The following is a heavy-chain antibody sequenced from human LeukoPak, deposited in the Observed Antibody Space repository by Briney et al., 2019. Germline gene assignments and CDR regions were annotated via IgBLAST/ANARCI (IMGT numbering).Heavy chain of an antibody. CDR1: GGSISSGGYY. CDR3: ARALNHPCYYDSSGPFDY. V-gene: IGHV4-31*03. J-gene: IGHJ4*02. Sequence: PSETLSLTCTVSGGSISSGGYYWSWIRQHPGKGLEWIGYIYYSGSTYYNPSLKSRVTISVDTSKNQFSLKLSSVTAADTAVYYCARALNHPCYYDSSGPFDYWGQGTLVTVSS. CDR2: IYYSGST. D-gene: IGHD3-22*01.